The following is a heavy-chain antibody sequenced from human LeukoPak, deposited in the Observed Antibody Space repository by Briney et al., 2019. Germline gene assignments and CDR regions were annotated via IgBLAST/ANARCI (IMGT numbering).Heavy chain of an antibody. J-gene: IGHJ5*02. CDR3: ARGKGDGYIYFWFDP. V-gene: IGHV1-2*02. CDR1: GYTFTGYY. CDR2: INPNSGGT. Sequence: ASVKVSCKASGYTFTGYYMHWVRQAPGQGLEWMGWINPNSGGTNYAQKFQGRVTMTRDTSISTAYMELRSLRSDDTAVYYCARGKGDGYIYFWFDPWGQGTLVTVSS. D-gene: IGHD5-24*01.